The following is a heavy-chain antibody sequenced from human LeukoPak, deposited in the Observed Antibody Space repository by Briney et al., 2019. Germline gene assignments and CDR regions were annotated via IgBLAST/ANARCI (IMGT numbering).Heavy chain of an antibody. J-gene: IGHJ4*02. CDR2: ISNSGDST. Sequence: GGSLRLSCAASGFIFSLYAMHSVRQAPGKGLEWVSAISNSGDSTYYTDSVKGRFTISRDNSNNTLFLRMNSLGVEDTAIYYGEKDRVLRTYDAQRIDYWGRGTLVTVSS. V-gene: IGHV3-23*01. D-gene: IGHD5-12*01. CDR1: GFIFSLYA. CDR3: EKDRVLRTYDAQRIDY.